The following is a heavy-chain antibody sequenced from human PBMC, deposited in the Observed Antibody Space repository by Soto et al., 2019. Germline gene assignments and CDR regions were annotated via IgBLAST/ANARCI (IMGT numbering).Heavy chain of an antibody. Sequence: SVKVSCKASGFTFTSSAVQWVRQARGQRLEWIGWIVVGSGNTNYAQKFQERVTITRDMSTSTAYMELSSLRSEDTSVYYCAAGSGFDILTGYYQGFDPWGQGTLVTVS. V-gene: IGHV1-58*01. CDR1: GFTFTSSA. CDR2: IVVGSGNT. D-gene: IGHD3-9*01. CDR3: AAGSGFDILTGYYQGFDP. J-gene: IGHJ5*02.